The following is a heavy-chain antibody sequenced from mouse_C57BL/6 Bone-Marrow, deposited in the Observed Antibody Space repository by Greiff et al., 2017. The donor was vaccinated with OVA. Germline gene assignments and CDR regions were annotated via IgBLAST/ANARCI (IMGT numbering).Heavy chain of an antibody. Sequence: DVMLVESGGDLVKPGGSLKLSCAASGFTFSSYGMSWVRQTPDKRLEWVATISSGGSYTYYPDSVKGRFTISRDNAKNTLYLQMSSLKSEDTAMYYCARLNWDGAYWGQGTLVTVSA. CDR3: ARLNWDGAY. CDR2: ISSGGSYT. J-gene: IGHJ3*01. V-gene: IGHV5-6*02. D-gene: IGHD4-1*02. CDR1: GFTFSSYG.